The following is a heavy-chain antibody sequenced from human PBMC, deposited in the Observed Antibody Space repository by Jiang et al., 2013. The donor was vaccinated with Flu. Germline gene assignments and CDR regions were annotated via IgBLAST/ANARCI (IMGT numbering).Heavy chain of an antibody. CDR3: AKLYNGGPYYFDY. V-gene: IGHV3-23*01. CDR1: GFTFSNYA. CDR2: ISGGGGTT. D-gene: IGHD2-15*01. J-gene: IGHJ4*02. Sequence: VQLLESGGGLVQPGGSLTLSCAASGFTFSNYAMTWVRQAPGKGLEWISNISGGGGTTYYADSVKGRLTISRDNSKNRLYLQMNSLRAEDTAVYYCAKLYNGGPYYFDYWGQGTLVTVSS.